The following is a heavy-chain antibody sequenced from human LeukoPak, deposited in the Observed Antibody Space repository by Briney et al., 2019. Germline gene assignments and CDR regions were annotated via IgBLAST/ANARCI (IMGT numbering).Heavy chain of an antibody. V-gene: IGHV1-69*05. CDR3: ARENSGYINWFDP. CDR1: GGTFSSYA. CDR2: IIPIFGTA. J-gene: IGHJ5*02. Sequence: GSSVKVSCKASGGTFSSYAISWVRQAPGQGLEWMGGIIPIFGTANYAQKLQGRVTMTTDTSTSTAYMELRSLRSDDTAVYYCARENSGYINWFDPWGQGTLVTVSS. D-gene: IGHD5-12*01.